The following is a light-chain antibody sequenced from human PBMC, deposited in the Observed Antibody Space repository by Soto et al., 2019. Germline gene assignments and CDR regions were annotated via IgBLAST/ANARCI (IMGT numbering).Light chain of an antibody. J-gene: IGKJ1*01. V-gene: IGKV3-15*01. CDR1: QSVSNN. CDR2: GAS. Sequence: IVMTQSPASLSVSPGEGATLSCRASQSVSNNLAWYQQKPGQAPRLLIYGASTRATGIPARFSGSGSGTDFTLTISSLQSEDFAGDYCQQYNNWPRGTLGQGTKVEIK. CDR3: QQYNNWPRGT.